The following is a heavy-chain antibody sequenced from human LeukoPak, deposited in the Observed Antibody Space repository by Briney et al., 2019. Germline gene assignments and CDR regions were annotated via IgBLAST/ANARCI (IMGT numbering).Heavy chain of an antibody. CDR3: AREGYASGTRYGMDV. V-gene: IGHV3-23*01. Sequence: GGSLRLSCAASGFTFSSYAMSWVRQAPGKGLEWVSAISGSGGTTSYADSVKGRFTISRDSSKNTLYLQMNSLRAEDTAVYYCAREGYASGTRYGMDVWGQGTTVTVSS. CDR1: GFTFSSYA. CDR2: ISGSGGTT. J-gene: IGHJ6*02. D-gene: IGHD3-10*01.